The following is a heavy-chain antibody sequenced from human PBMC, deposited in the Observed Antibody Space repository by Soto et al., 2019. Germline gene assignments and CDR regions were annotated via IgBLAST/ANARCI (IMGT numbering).Heavy chain of an antibody. CDR2: ISAYNGNT. D-gene: IGHD1-26*01. CDR1: XXXXXSXX. Sequence: GASXKVSCKASXXXXXSXXMXXXXXAPGQGLEWMGWISAYNGNTNYAQKLQGRVTMTTDTSTSTAYMELRSLRSDDTAVYYCARASGSSYWFDPWXQGTL. CDR3: ARASGSSYWFDP. J-gene: IGHJ5*02. V-gene: IGHV1-18*01.